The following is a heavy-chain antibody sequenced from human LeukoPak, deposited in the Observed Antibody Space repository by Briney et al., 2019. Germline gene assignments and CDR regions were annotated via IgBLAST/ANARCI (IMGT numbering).Heavy chain of an antibody. CDR1: GFSFSTYD. CDR2: ISSSRSDYR. V-gene: IGHV3-11*06. D-gene: IGHD1-1*01. CDR3: ARGGRNDLRSWFDP. J-gene: IGHJ5*02. Sequence: GGSLTLSCAASGFSFSTYDMIWIRQAPGKGLEWVSHISSSRSDYRRYAESVRGRFTISRDNAKNSVYLEMNGLTKNDTAVYYCARGGRNDLRSWFDPWGQGTLVTVSS.